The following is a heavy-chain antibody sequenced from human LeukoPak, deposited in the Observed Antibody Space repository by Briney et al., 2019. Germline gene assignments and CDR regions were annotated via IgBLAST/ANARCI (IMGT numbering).Heavy chain of an antibody. CDR1: GGSISSSSYY. Sequence: PSETPSLTCTVSGGSISSSSYYWGWIRQPPGKGLEWIGSIYYSGSTYYNPSLKSRVTISVDTSKNQFSLKLSSVTAADTAVYYCAREDIVVVPAAFDPWGQGTLVTVSS. CDR2: IYYSGST. D-gene: IGHD2-2*01. V-gene: IGHV4-39*07. CDR3: AREDIVVVPAAFDP. J-gene: IGHJ5*02.